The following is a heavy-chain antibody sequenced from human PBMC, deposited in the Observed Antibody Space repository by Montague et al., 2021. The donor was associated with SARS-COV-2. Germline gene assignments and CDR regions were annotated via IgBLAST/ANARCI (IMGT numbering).Heavy chain of an antibody. Sequence: SETLSLTCTVSGGSISSYYWSWIRQPVGKGLEWIGRIYTSGSTNYNPSLKSRVTMSVDTSKSQFSLKLSSVTAADTAVYYCARDGSAVAGLPRSYGLDVWGQGTTVTVSS. CDR2: IYTSGST. V-gene: IGHV4-4*07. J-gene: IGHJ6*02. CDR3: ARDGSAVAGLPRSYGLDV. D-gene: IGHD6-19*01. CDR1: GGSISSYY.